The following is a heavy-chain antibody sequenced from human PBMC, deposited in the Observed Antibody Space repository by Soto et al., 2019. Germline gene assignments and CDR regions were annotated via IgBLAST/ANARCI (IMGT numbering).Heavy chain of an antibody. J-gene: IGHJ6*02. CDR1: GGTFSRYT. CDR2: IIPIVDIP. D-gene: IGHD2-8*02. Sequence: QVQLVQSGAEVKKPGSSVKVSCKASGGTFSRYTFTWVRQAPGQGLEWMGRIIPIVDIPNYAQKFQGRVTFTADKFTSSAYRELRRLKSADTAAYYCASHFTGVLVLGTSPPGGDNFGWDVWGQGTTVSVS. CDR3: ASHFTGVLVLGTSPPGGDNFGWDV. V-gene: IGHV1-69*02.